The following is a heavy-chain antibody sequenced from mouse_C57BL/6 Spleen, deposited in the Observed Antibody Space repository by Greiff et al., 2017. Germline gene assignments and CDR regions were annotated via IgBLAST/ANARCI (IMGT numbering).Heavy chain of an antibody. CDR3: ARDGYQGFAY. CDR2: NSYDGSN. Sequence: DVQLQESGPGLVKPSQSLSLTCSVTGYSITSGYYWNWIRQFPGNKLGWMGYNSYDGSNNYNPSLKSRISITRDTSKSPFFMKLNSVTTEDTAAYYCARDGYQGFAYWGQGTLVTVSA. V-gene: IGHV3-6*01. CDR1: GYSITSGYY. D-gene: IGHD2-2*01. J-gene: IGHJ3*01.